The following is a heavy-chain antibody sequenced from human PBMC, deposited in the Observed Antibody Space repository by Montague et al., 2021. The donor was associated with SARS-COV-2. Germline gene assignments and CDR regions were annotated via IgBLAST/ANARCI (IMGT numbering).Heavy chain of an antibody. J-gene: IGHJ2*01. Sequence: SETLSLTCTVSCGSIISGTYYWGWVRQPPGKGLEWIGTINYSGKTYYNPSLKSRVTISVDTSKNQFSLKVTSVTAADTAVYYCARRVNWQLSWFFDLWGRGTLVTVSS. CDR3: ARRVNWQLSWFFDL. CDR2: INYSGKT. V-gene: IGHV4-39*01. D-gene: IGHD6-13*01. CDR1: CGSIISGTYY.